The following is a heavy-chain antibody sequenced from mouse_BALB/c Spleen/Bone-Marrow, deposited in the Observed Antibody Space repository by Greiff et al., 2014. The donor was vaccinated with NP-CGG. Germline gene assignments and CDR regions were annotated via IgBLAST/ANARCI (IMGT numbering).Heavy chain of an antibody. J-gene: IGHJ4*01. CDR1: GDSITSGY. CDR3: ARILLRSYAMDY. CDR2: ISYSGST. Sequence: VQLKHSGPSLAKPSQTLSLTCSVTGDSITSGYWNWIRKFPGNKLEYMGYISYSGSTYYNPSLKSRISITRDTSKNQYYLQLNSVTTEDTATYYCARILLRSYAMDYWGQGTSVTVSS. D-gene: IGHD1-1*01. V-gene: IGHV3-8*02.